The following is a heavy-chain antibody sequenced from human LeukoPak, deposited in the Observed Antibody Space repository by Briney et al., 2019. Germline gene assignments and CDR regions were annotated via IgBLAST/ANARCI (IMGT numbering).Heavy chain of an antibody. CDR1: GYTFTSYY. J-gene: IGHJ4*02. Sequence: ASVKVSCKASGYTFTSYYMHWVRQAPGQGLEWMGIINPSGGSTSYAQKFQGRVTISVDTSKNQFSQKLSSVTAADTAVYYCARDLGFGESSYFDYWGQGTLVTVSS. CDR3: ARDLGFGESSYFDY. D-gene: IGHD3-10*01. CDR2: INPSGGST. V-gene: IGHV1-46*01.